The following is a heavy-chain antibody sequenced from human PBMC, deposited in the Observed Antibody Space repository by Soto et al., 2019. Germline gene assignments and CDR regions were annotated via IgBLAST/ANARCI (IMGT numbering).Heavy chain of an antibody. CDR2: IYYSGST. Sequence: PSETLSLTCTVSGGSISSYYWSWIRQPPGKGLEWIGYIYYSGSTNYNPSLKSRVTISVDTSKNQFSLKLSSVTAADTAVYYCARGDHSSSSKPIDYWGQGTLDTVSS. CDR3: ARGDHSSSSKPIDY. CDR1: GGSISSYY. V-gene: IGHV4-59*01. D-gene: IGHD6-6*01. J-gene: IGHJ4*02.